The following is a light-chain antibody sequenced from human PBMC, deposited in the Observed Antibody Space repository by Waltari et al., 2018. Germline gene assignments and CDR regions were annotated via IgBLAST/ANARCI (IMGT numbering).Light chain of an antibody. Sequence: DIQMTQSPSSLSASVGDRVTITCRTSQSIGTSLNWYQQTPGQAPKLLIYAASSFQGGVPSRFSGSGSGTDFTLTISSLQPEDCATYYCQQTYSTLWTFGQGTKVEIK. CDR1: QSIGTS. CDR2: AAS. V-gene: IGKV1-39*01. CDR3: QQTYSTLWT. J-gene: IGKJ1*01.